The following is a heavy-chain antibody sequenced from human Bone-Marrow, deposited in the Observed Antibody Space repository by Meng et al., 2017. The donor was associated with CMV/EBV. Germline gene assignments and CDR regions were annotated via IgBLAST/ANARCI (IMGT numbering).Heavy chain of an antibody. D-gene: IGHD6-19*01. J-gene: IGHJ4*02. V-gene: IGHV4-59*01. CDR2: IHYSGSS. CDR3: AREQWLAHYFDY. Sequence: SETLSLTCTVSGGSISSYYWSWIRQPPGKGLEWIGYIHYSGSSNYNPSLKSRVTISVDTSNRHFSLKLSSVTATDTAVYYCAREQWLAHYFDYWGQGALVTVSS. CDR1: GGSISSYY.